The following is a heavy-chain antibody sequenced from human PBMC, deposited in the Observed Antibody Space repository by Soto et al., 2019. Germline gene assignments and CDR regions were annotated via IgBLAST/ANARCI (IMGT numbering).Heavy chain of an antibody. J-gene: IGHJ4*02. D-gene: IGHD3-3*01. CDR2: INPNSGGT. Sequence: QVQLVQSGAKVKKPGASVKVSCKASGYTFTGYYMHWVRQAPGQGLEWMGWINPNSGGTNYAQKFQGWVTMTRDTSISTAYMELSRLRSDDTAVYYCARGIRARRFYDFWSGYSNRYYFDYWGQGTLVTVSS. CDR3: ARGIRARRFYDFWSGYSNRYYFDY. CDR1: GYTFTGYY. V-gene: IGHV1-2*04.